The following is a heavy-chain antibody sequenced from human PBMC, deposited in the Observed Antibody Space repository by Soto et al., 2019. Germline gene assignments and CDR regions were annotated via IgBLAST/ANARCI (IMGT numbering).Heavy chain of an antibody. CDR1: GFTFSNYA. Sequence: SCAASGFTFSNYAMNWVRQAPGKGLEWVSYISTTSTYIYYADSVKGRFTISRDNAKNQFSLKLSSVTAADTAVYYCASCFWSGYHVWGQGTLVTVSS. V-gene: IGHV3-21*04. D-gene: IGHD3-3*01. CDR2: ISTTSTYI. J-gene: IGHJ4*02. CDR3: ASCFWSGYHV.